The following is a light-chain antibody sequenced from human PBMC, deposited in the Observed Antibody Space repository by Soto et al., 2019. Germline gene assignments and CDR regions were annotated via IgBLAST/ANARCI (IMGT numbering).Light chain of an antibody. Sequence: DIQMTQSPTSMSASVGDRVHIICRTSQTITTSLNWYRQKPGKAPDLLIYAASSLQSGIPSRFGGRGSGTDFTLTITALQPEDFATYYCQQNYSLPITFGQGTRLE. CDR3: QQNYSLPIT. J-gene: IGKJ5*01. CDR2: AAS. CDR1: QTITTS. V-gene: IGKV1-39*01.